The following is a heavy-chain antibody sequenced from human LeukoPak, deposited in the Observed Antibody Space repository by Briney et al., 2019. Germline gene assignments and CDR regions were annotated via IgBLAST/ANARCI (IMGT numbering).Heavy chain of an antibody. CDR2: TYYRSKWYN. CDR3: AREGRDGYNPIPRMGY. Sequence: SQTLSLTCAISGDSVSSNSAAWNWIRQSPSRGLEWLGRTYYRSKWYNDYAVSVKSRITINPDTSKNQFSLQLISVTPEDTAVYYCAREGRDGYNPIPRMGYWGQGTLVTVSS. J-gene: IGHJ4*02. D-gene: IGHD5-24*01. V-gene: IGHV6-1*01. CDR1: GDSVSSNSAA.